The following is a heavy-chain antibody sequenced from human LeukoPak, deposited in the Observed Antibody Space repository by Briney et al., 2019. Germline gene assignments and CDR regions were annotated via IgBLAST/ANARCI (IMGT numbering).Heavy chain of an antibody. CDR3: ARDTRTVVTPLDY. D-gene: IGHD4-23*01. Sequence: GGSLRLSCAASGFTFSSYSMNWVRQAPGKGLEWVSYISSSSSTIYYADSVKGRFTISRENAKNSLYLQMNSLRAEDTAVYYCARDTRTVVTPLDYWGQGTLVTVSS. CDR2: ISSSSSTI. CDR1: GFTFSSYS. V-gene: IGHV3-48*01. J-gene: IGHJ4*02.